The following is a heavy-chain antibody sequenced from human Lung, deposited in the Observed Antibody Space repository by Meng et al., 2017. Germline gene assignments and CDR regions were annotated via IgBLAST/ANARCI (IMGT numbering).Heavy chain of an antibody. Sequence: GESLKISCVASGLRFTDAWLTWVRQAPGKGLEWVGRINRNSDGGTIDYAAPVKGRFTISRDDSKNTLYLQMDSLITKDTAVYFCVTGAAAADHWGQGTLVTVSS. CDR2: INRNSDGGTI. CDR3: VTGAAAADH. V-gene: IGHV3-15*01. D-gene: IGHD6-13*01. J-gene: IGHJ4*02. CDR1: GLRFTDAW.